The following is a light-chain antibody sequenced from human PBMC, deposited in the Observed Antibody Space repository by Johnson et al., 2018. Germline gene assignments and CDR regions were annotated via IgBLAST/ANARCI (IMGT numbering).Light chain of an antibody. Sequence: QSVLTQPPSVSAAPGQKVTISCSGSSSNIGNNYVSWYQQLPGTAPKLLIYENNKRPSGIPYRFSGSKSGTSATLGITGLQTGDAADYYCGTWDSSLSAGNVFGTGTKVTFL. V-gene: IGLV1-51*02. CDR3: GTWDSSLSAGNV. CDR2: ENN. J-gene: IGLJ1*01. CDR1: SSNIGNNY.